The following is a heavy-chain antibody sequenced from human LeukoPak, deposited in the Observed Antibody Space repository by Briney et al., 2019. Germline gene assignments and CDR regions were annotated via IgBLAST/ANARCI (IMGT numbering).Heavy chain of an antibody. J-gene: IGHJ4*02. Sequence: GGSLRLSCAASGFTFSNYAMHWVRQAPGKGLEWVAVISDDGSNKYYGDSVKGRFTISRDNSKNTVYLQMNSLRAEDTAVYYCAKDRYSSGWYSDFDYWGQGTLVTVSS. D-gene: IGHD6-19*01. CDR3: AKDRYSSGWYSDFDY. CDR1: GFTFSNYA. CDR2: ISDDGSNK. V-gene: IGHV3-30*18.